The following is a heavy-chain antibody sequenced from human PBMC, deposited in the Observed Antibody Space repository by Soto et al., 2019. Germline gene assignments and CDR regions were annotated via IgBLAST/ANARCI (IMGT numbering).Heavy chain of an antibody. CDR3: AKVGEVFGAKPPPYYYYYYMDV. CDR2: ISWNSGSI. Sequence: GGSLRLSCAASGFTFDDYAMHWVRQAPGKGLEWVSGISWNSGSIGYADSVKGRFTISRDNAKNSLYLQMNSLRAEDTALYYCAKVGEVFGAKPPPYYYYYYMDVWGKGTTVTVSS. J-gene: IGHJ6*03. V-gene: IGHV3-9*01. D-gene: IGHD3-3*01. CDR1: GFTFDDYA.